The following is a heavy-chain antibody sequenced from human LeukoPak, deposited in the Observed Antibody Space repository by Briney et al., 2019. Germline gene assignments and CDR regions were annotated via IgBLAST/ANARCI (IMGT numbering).Heavy chain of an antibody. CDR2: IYYSGST. J-gene: IGHJ4*02. D-gene: IGHD3-10*01. CDR1: GGSISSSSYY. V-gene: IGHV4-39*07. Sequence: SETLSLTCTVSGGSISSSSYYWGWIRQPPGKGLEWIGSIYYSGSTYYNPSLKSRVTISVDTSKNQFSLKLSSVTAADTAVYYCARDPPSYGSGSYYKQSLWYFDYWGQGTLVTVSS. CDR3: ARDPPSYGSGSYYKQSLWYFDY.